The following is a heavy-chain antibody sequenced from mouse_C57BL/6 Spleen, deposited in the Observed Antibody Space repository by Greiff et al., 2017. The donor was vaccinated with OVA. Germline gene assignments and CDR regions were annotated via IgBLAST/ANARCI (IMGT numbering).Heavy chain of an antibody. D-gene: IGHD4-1*01. CDR1: GYTFTSYW. CDR2: IYPGSGST. V-gene: IGHV1-55*01. CDR3: ARGETENWDGY. Sequence: QVQLQQPGAELVKPGASVKMSCKASGYTFTSYWITWVKQRPGQGLEWIGDIYPGSGSTNYNQKFKGKATLTVDPSSSTAYLQLSSLTSEDSAVYYCARGETENWDGYWGQGTTLTVAS. J-gene: IGHJ2*01.